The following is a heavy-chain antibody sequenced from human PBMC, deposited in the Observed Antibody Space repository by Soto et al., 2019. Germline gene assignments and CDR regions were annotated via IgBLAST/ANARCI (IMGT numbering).Heavy chain of an antibody. CDR2: INYTGNT. CDR1: GGSISSGTFY. Sequence: QVQLQESGPGLVKPSQTLSLTCTVSGGSISSGTFYWSWFRQHPGKGLEWIGYINYTGNTYYNPSLKSRLTISVDTSKNQFSLTLSSVTAADTAVYYCARVGRVSNGGYLDYWGQGTLVTVSS. V-gene: IGHV4-31*03. CDR3: ARVGRVSNGGYLDY. D-gene: IGHD3-22*01. J-gene: IGHJ4*02.